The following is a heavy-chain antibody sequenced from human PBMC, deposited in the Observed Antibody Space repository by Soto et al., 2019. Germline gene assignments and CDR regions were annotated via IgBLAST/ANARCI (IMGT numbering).Heavy chain of an antibody. CDR1: GGSISPYY. V-gene: IGHV4-59*01. CDR2: VYYSGNT. D-gene: IGHD6-13*01. CDR3: ARKGAAASYAHYYMDV. Sequence: SETLSLTCTVSGGSISPYYWSWIRQPPGKGLEWIGYVYYSGNTNYNPSLESRVTITVDTSRNRFSLNLTSATAADTAVYYCARKGAAASYAHYYMDVWGRGTAVTVSS. J-gene: IGHJ6*03.